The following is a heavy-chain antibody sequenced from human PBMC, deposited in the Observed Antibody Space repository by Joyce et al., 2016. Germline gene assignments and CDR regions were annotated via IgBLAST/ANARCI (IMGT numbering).Heavy chain of an antibody. Sequence: VQLQQSGAGLLKPSETLSLTCAVSGGSFSGYYWRWIRQSPGKGLEWIGEINHGGSSYYHPSFKNRLTMSVDTSKKLVSLILTSVTAADTAVYYCARVNDGSGSCDYYYYNLDVWGQGTTVIVSS. V-gene: IGHV4-34*02. J-gene: IGHJ6*02. CDR1: GGSFSGYY. CDR3: ARVNDGSGSCDYYYYNLDV. CDR2: INHGGSS. D-gene: IGHD3-10*01.